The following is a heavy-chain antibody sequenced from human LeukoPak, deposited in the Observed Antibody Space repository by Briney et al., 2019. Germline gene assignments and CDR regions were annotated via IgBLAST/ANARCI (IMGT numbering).Heavy chain of an antibody. CDR2: IIPIFGTA. CDR3: ASRGWPLSLPPYSSGWYFDY. CDR1: GGTVSSYA. D-gene: IGHD6-19*01. V-gene: IGHV1-69*01. Sequence: ASVKVSCKASGGTVSSYAISWVRQAPGQGLEWMGGIIPIFGTANYAQKFQGRVTITADESTSTAYMELSSLRSEDTAVYYCASRGWPLSLPPYSSGWYFDYWGQGTLVTVSS. J-gene: IGHJ4*02.